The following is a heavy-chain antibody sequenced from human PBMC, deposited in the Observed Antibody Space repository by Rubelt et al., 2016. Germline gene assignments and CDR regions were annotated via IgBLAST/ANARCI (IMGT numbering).Heavy chain of an antibody. D-gene: IGHD1-26*01. CDR3: ARGRMGFHYYYYGMDV. V-gene: IGHV4-34*01. CDR2: INHSGST. J-gene: IGHJ6*02. CDR1: GGSFSGYY. Sequence: QVQLQQWGAGLLKPSETLSLTCAVYGGSFSGYYWSWIRQPPGKGLEWIGEINHSGSTNYNPPLTSLVTISVDTSKNQFSLKRSSVTAADTAVYYCARGRMGFHYYYYGMDVWGQGTTVTVSS.